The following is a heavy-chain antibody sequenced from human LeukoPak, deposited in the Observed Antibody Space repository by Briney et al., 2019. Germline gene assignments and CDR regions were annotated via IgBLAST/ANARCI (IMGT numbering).Heavy chain of an antibody. CDR1: GGSISGSTYY. Sequence: SETLSLTCTVSGGSISGSTYYWGWIRQPPGKGLEWIGTYHYTGSTYYNPSLKSRVTISVDTSKNQFSLKLNSVTAADTAVYYCARLGDDNRGWYYFDCWGQGTLVTVSS. D-gene: IGHD6-19*01. J-gene: IGHJ4*02. CDR3: ARLGDDNRGWYYFDC. V-gene: IGHV4-39*01. CDR2: YHYTGST.